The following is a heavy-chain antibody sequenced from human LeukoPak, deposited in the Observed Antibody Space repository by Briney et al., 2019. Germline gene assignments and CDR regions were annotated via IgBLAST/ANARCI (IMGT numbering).Heavy chain of an antibody. V-gene: IGHV5-51*01. CDR1: GYSFTSYW. Sequence: GESLKISCKGSGYSFTSYWIGWVRQMPGKGLEWMGIIYPGDSDTRYSPSFQGQVTISADKSISTAYLQWSSLEASDTAMYYCARQADAMIVVVSAFDIWGQGTMVTVSS. D-gene: IGHD3-22*01. CDR3: ARQADAMIVVVSAFDI. CDR2: IYPGDSDT. J-gene: IGHJ3*02.